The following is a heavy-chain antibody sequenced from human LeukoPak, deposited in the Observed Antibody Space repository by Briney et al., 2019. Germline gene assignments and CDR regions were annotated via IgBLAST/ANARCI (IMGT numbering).Heavy chain of an antibody. CDR3: ARVYTYGYVFPDY. J-gene: IGHJ4*02. CDR2: INWNGGST. Sequence: GGSLRLSCAASGFTFDEYTMSWVRQVPGKGLEWVSGINWNGGSTGYADSVKGRFTISRDNAKNSLYLQLNSLRAEDTAVYYCARVYTYGYVFPDYWGQGTLVTVSS. CDR1: GFTFDEYT. D-gene: IGHD2-2*02. V-gene: IGHV3-20*04.